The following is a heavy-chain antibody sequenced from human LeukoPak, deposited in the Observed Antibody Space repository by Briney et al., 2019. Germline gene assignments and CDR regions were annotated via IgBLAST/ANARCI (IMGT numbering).Heavy chain of an antibody. CDR1: GFTFSSYS. D-gene: IGHD3-3*01. Sequence: GALRLSWAASGFTFSSYSMHWVRQAPGKGLEGVAVILYDGSNKYYADSVKGRFTIFRDNSKNTLYLQMNSLRAEDTAVYYCARGITIFGVALYGMDVWGQGTRSPSP. V-gene: IGHV3-30-3*01. CDR3: ARGITIFGVALYGMDV. CDR2: ILYDGSNK. J-gene: IGHJ6*02.